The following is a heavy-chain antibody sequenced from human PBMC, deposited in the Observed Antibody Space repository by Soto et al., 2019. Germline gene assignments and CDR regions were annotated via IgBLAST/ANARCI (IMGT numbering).Heavy chain of an antibody. CDR2: ISAYNGNT. J-gene: IGHJ4*02. CDR3: ARDAPTVTTGGPDY. V-gene: IGHV1-18*01. CDR1: GYTFTSYG. Sequence: QVQLVQSGVEVEKPGASVKVSCKASGYTFTSYGVSWVRQAPGQGLEWMGWISAYNGNTNYAQKFQGRVTMTTDTCTSTAYMEVRSLRSDDTAVYYCARDAPTVTTGGPDYWCQGTLVTVSS. D-gene: IGHD4-17*01.